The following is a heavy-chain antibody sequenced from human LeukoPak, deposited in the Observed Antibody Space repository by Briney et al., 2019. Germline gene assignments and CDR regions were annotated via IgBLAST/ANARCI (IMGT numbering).Heavy chain of an antibody. CDR1: GFTFSSYW. CDR2: ISSSSSTI. V-gene: IGHV3-48*04. CDR3: ARKGEVGE. J-gene: IGHJ4*02. Sequence: GGSLRLSCAASGFTFSSYWMNWVRQAPGKGLEWVSYISSSSSTIYYADSVKGRFTISRDNAKNSLYLQMNSLRAEDTAVYYCARKGEVGEWGQGTLVTVSS.